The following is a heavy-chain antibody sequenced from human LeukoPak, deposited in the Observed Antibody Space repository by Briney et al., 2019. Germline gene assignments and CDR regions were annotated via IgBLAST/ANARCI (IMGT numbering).Heavy chain of an antibody. Sequence: GGSLRLSCAASGITFRTYSMNWVRQAPGKGLEWVSYISTSSSTMYYADSVKGRFTISRDNAKNSLYLQMNSLRAEDTAVYYCARDQPMSRGEAGGQGTLVTVSS. J-gene: IGHJ4*02. CDR2: ISTSSSTM. CDR1: GITFRTYS. V-gene: IGHV3-48*01. D-gene: IGHD3-22*01. CDR3: ARDQPMSRGEA.